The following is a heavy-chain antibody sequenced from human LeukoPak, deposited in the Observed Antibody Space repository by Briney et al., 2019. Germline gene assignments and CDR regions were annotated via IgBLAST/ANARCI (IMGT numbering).Heavy chain of an antibody. J-gene: IGHJ1*01. CDR1: GYTFTSYG. V-gene: IGHV1-18*01. CDR3: ARYRTTIGAPQAEYFQH. Sequence: ASVKVSCKASGYTFTSYGISWVRQAPGQGLEWMEWISAYNGNTNYAQKLQGRVTMTTDTSTSTAYMELRSLRSDDTAVYYCARYRTTIGAPQAEYFQHWGRGTLVTVSS. CDR2: ISAYNGNT. D-gene: IGHD1-1*01.